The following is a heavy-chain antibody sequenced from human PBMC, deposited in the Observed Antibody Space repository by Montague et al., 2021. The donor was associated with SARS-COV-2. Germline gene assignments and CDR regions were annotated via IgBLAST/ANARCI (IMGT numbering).Heavy chain of an antibody. CDR1: GFTFSSYA. Sequence: SLRLSCAVSGFTFSSYAMSWVRQAPGKGLEWVSVISGSGGSTYYADSVKGRFTISRDNSKNTLYLQMNCLRAEDTAVYYCAKGLGSGSYYSSYFDYWGQGTLVTVSS. V-gene: IGHV3-23*01. J-gene: IGHJ4*02. CDR3: AKGLGSGSYYSSYFDY. CDR2: ISGSGGST. D-gene: IGHD3-10*01.